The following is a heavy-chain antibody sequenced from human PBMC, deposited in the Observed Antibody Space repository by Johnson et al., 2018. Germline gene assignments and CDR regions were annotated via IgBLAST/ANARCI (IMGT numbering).Heavy chain of an antibody. CDR2: IIPIFGTA. V-gene: IGHV1-69*01. J-gene: IGHJ6*02. D-gene: IGHD3-22*01. CDR1: GGTFSSYA. Sequence: QVQLVQSGAEVKKPMSSXKVSCKASGGTFSSYAISWVRQAPGQGLAWMGGIIPIFGTANYAQKFQGRVTITADESTSTAYMELSSLRSEDPAVYYCARDKDSSGYYHYGMDVWGQGTTVTVSS. CDR3: ARDKDSSGYYHYGMDV.